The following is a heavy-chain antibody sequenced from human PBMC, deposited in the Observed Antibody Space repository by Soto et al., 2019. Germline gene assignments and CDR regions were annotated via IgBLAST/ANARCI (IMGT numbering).Heavy chain of an antibody. V-gene: IGHV4-39*01. CDR1: GVYISKSAHY. CDR2: IYYGGNT. Sequence: SETLALTRTVSGVYISKSAHYWAWTRQPPGEGVEWIGSIYYGGNTYYYRSVKCRVTISADTSKKQFSLKLNSVTAADSAVYCCATPAGYGACFDYWGQGTLVTVSS. CDR3: ATPAGYGACFDY. D-gene: IGHD4-17*01. J-gene: IGHJ4*02.